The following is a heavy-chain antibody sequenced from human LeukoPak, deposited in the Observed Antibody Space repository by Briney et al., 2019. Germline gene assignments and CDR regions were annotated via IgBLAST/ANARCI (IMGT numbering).Heavy chain of an antibody. CDR2: IYYSGST. D-gene: IGHD3-22*01. J-gene: IGHJ4*02. CDR3: ARDRSYYDSRALDY. Sequence: PSETLSLTCAVYGGSFSGYYWSWIRQPPGKGLEWIGSIYYSGSTYYNPSLKSRVTISVDTSKNQFSLKLSSVTAADTAVYYCARDRSYYDSRALDYWGQGTLVTVSS. V-gene: IGHV4-34*01. CDR1: GGSFSGYY.